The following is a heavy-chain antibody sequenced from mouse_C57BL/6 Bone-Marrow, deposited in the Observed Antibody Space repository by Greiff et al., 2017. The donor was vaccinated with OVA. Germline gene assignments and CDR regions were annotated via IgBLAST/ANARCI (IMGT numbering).Heavy chain of an antibody. D-gene: IGHD1-1*01. CDR1: GYTFTSYW. Sequence: VQLQQPGAELVKPGASVKLSCKASGYTFTSYWMHWVKQRPGQGLEWIGMIHPNSGSTNYNEKFKSKATLTVDKSSSTAYMQLSSLTSEDSAVYYCARCGELRSYAMDYWGQGTSVTVSS. CDR3: ARCGELRSYAMDY. J-gene: IGHJ4*01. CDR2: IHPNSGST. V-gene: IGHV1-64*01.